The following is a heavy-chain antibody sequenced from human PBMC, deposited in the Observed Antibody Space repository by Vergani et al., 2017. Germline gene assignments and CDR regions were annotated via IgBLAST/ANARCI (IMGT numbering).Heavy chain of an antibody. J-gene: IGHJ6*03. CDR1: GYTFTSYG. CDR2: ISAYNGNT. Sequence: QVQLVQSGAEVKKPGASVKVSCKASGYTFTSYGISWVRQAPGQGLEWMGWISAYNGNTNYAQKLQGRVTMTTDTSTSTAYMELSSLRSEDTAVYYCASRFWSGYYIDYYYYMDVWGKGTTVTVSS. CDR3: ASRFWSGYYIDYYYYMDV. D-gene: IGHD3-3*01. V-gene: IGHV1-18*01.